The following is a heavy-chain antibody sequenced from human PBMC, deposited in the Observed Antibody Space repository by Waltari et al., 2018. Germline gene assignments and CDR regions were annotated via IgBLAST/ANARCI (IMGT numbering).Heavy chain of an antibody. Sequence: VQLVQSGAEVKKPGSSVKVSCKASGGTFSSYDISWVRQAPGQGLEWMGGIIPIFGTANYAQKFQGRVTMTADTSTSAAYMELSSLRSEDTAVYYCARLSTSSGAMDYWGQGTLVTVSS. CDR1: GGTFSSYD. V-gene: IGHV1-69*06. CDR3: ARLSTSSGAMDY. CDR2: IIPIFGTA. J-gene: IGHJ4*02. D-gene: IGHD3-22*01.